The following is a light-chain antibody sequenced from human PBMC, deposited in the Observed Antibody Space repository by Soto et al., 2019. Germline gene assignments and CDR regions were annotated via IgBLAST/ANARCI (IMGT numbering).Light chain of an antibody. J-gene: IGKJ4*01. Sequence: EIVSTQSPATLSLSPGERATLSCRASQSVSSYLAWYQQKPGQAPRILIYDASNRATGIPARFSGSVSGTDFNLTISSLEPEDFAVYECQQRSNWTFTFGGGTKVDIK. CDR1: QSVSSY. CDR3: QQRSNWTFT. CDR2: DAS. V-gene: IGKV3-11*01.